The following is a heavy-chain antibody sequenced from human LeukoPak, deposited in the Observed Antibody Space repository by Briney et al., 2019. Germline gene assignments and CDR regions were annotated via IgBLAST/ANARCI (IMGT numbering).Heavy chain of an antibody. J-gene: IGHJ4*02. CDR1: GFTFSSYG. CDR3: ARDLDY. V-gene: IGHV3-30*03. CDR2: ISYDGSNK. Sequence: GGSLRLSCAASGFTFSSYGMHWVRQAPGKGLEWVAVISYDGSNKYYADSVKGRFTISRDNSKNTLYLQMNSLRAEDTAVYYCARDLDYWGQGTLVTVSS.